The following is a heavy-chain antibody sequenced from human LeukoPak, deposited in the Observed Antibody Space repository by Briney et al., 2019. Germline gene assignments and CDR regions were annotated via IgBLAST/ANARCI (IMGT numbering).Heavy chain of an antibody. D-gene: IGHD3-22*01. CDR3: ARGRRRYYDPEDAFDI. V-gene: IGHV1-46*01. CDR1: GYTFTSYY. Sequence: ASVKVSCKASGYTFTSYYMHWVRQAPGQGLEWMGIINPSGGSTSYAQKFQGRVTMTRDTSTSTVYMELSSLRSEDTAVYYCARGRRRYYDPEDAFDIWGQGTMVTVSS. J-gene: IGHJ3*02. CDR2: INPSGGST.